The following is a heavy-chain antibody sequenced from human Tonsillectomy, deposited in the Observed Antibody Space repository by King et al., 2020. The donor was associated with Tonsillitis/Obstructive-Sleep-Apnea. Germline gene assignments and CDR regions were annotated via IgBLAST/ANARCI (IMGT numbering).Heavy chain of an antibody. CDR2: ISVYSGKT. CDR1: GYNFNGYS. CDR3: ARERDRDDVLRYSFEYY. J-gene: IGHJ4*02. V-gene: IGHV1-18*01. D-gene: IGHD3-9*01. Sequence: VQLVESGAEVKKPGASVTVSCKASGYNFNGYSISWVRQAPGQGPEWMGWISVYSGKTKYAQRFQGRVTLTTDTSASTAYMEVTGLRSDDTAVYYCARERDRDDVLRYSFEYYWGQGTLVTVSS.